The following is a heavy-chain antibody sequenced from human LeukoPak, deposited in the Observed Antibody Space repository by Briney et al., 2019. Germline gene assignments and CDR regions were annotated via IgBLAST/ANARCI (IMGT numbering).Heavy chain of an antibody. D-gene: IGHD2-2*01. Sequence: GGSLRLSCAASGFTFSNAWMSWVRQAPGKGLEWVGRIKSKTDGGTTDYAAPAKGRFTISRDDSKNTLYLQMNSLKTEDTAVYYCTTEPDIVVVPAADYYMDVWGKGTTVTVSS. CDR3: TTEPDIVVVPAADYYMDV. CDR1: GFTFSNAW. J-gene: IGHJ6*03. CDR2: IKSKTDGGTT. V-gene: IGHV3-15*01.